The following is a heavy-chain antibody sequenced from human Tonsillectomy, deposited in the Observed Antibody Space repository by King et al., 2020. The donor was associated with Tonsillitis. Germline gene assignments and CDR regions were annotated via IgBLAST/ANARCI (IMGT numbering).Heavy chain of an antibody. CDR3: AREGGQQLVQDAFDI. CDR1: GFTFSTYA. D-gene: IGHD6-13*01. CDR2: ISYDGSDN. V-gene: IGHV3-30*04. Sequence: VQLVESGGAVVQPGRSLRLSCEASGFTFSTYAMHWVRQAPGKGLEWVAVISYDGSDNYYAGSVKGRFTISRDNSKNTLYLQMNSLRPEDTAMYYCAREGGQQLVQDAFDIWGQGTKVTVSS. J-gene: IGHJ3*02.